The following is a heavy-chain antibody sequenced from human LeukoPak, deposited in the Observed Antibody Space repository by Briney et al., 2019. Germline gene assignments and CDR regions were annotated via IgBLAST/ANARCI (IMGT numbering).Heavy chain of an antibody. D-gene: IGHD5-12*01. Sequence: GASVKVSCKASGYTFTSYGISWVRQAPGQGLEWMGWISAYNGNTNYAQKLQGRVTMTTDTSTSTAYMELRSLRSDDTAVYYCASIKGSYDGNAFDTWGQGTMVTVSS. V-gene: IGHV1-18*01. J-gene: IGHJ3*02. CDR3: ASIKGSYDGNAFDT. CDR2: ISAYNGNT. CDR1: GYTFTSYG.